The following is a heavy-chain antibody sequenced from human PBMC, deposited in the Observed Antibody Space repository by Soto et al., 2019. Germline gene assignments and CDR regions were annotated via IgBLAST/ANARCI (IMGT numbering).Heavy chain of an antibody. D-gene: IGHD3-22*01. CDR1: GDSINSADYY. J-gene: IGHJ4*02. CDR3: ARVVQFYDSSGYSFYYFDY. Sequence: SETLSLTCTVSGDSINSADYYWSWLRQPPGKGLEWIGYIYYSRSDYYNPSLGRRATITIDTSRNQFSLNLMSVTAADTAVYYCARVVQFYDSSGYSFYYFDYWGQGALVTVSS. CDR2: IYYSRSD. V-gene: IGHV4-30-4*01.